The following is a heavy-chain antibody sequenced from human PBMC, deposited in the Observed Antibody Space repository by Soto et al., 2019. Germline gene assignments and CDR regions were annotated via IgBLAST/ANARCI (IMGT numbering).Heavy chain of an antibody. CDR1: GGSFSGYY. D-gene: IGHD1-1*01. CDR3: ARGGRWNPRNGLDY. Sequence: PSETLSLTCAVYGGSFSGYYWSWIRQPPGKGLEWIGEINHSGSTNYNPSLKSRVTISVDTSKNQFSLKLSSVTAADTAVYYCARGGRWNPRNGLDYWGQGTLVTVSS. J-gene: IGHJ4*02. V-gene: IGHV4-34*01. CDR2: INHSGST.